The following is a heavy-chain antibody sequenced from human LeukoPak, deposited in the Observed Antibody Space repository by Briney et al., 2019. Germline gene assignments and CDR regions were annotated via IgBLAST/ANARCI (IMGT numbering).Heavy chain of an antibody. CDR3: ARDHGYSSGWYRGGYYFVY. J-gene: IGHJ4*02. Sequence: GGSLRLSCAASGFTFSIYEMNWVRQAPGKGLEWVSYINNSGSTISYADSVKGRFTISRDNAKNLLYLQMNSLRAEDTAVYYCARDHGYSSGWYRGGYYFVYWGQGTLVTVSS. V-gene: IGHV3-48*03. CDR1: GFTFSIYE. D-gene: IGHD6-19*01. CDR2: INNSGSTI.